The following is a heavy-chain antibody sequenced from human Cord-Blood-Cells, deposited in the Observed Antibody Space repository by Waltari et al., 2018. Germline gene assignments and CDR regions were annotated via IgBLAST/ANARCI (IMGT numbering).Heavy chain of an antibody. CDR2: IYYSGST. Sequence: QLQLQESGPGLVKPSETLSLPCTVSGGSISSRSSSWGWIRQPPGKGLEWIGSIYYSGSTYYNPSLKSRVTISVDTSKNQFSLKLSSVTAADTAVYYCARREGATDYWGQGTLVTVSS. CDR1: GGSISSRSSS. CDR3: ARREGATDY. V-gene: IGHV4-39*07. J-gene: IGHJ4*02. D-gene: IGHD1-26*01.